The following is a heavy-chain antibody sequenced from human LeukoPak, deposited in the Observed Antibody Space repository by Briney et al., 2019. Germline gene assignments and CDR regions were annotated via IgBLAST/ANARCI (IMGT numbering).Heavy chain of an antibody. CDR2: ISYDGSNK. J-gene: IGHJ4*02. V-gene: IGHV3-30*18. Sequence: QPGRSLRLSCAASGFTFSSYGMHWVRQAPGKGLEWVAVISYDGSNKYYADSVKGRFTISRDNSKNTLYLQMNSLRAEDTAVYYCAKDRPRFLEWWFDYWGQGTLVTVSS. CDR3: AKDRPRFLEWWFDY. D-gene: IGHD3-3*01. CDR1: GFTFSSYG.